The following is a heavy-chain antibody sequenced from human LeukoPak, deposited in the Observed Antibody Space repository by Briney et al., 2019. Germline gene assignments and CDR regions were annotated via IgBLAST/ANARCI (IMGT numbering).Heavy chain of an antibody. CDR1: GFTFSTYY. CDR2: IKPDGSEG. V-gene: IGHV3-7*03. CDR3: ARYRYCSSANCYGDC. D-gene: IGHD2-2*01. Sequence: PGGSLRLSCAASGFTFSTYYMSWVRQAPGKGLEWVANIKPDGSEGYYVDSVKGRFTISRDNAKNSLYLQMNSLRAEDTAVYYCARYRYCSSANCYGDCWGQGTLVTVSS. J-gene: IGHJ4*02.